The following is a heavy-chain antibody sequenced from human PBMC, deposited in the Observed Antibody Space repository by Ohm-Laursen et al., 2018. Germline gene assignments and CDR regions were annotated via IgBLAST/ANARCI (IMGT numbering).Heavy chain of an antibody. D-gene: IGHD4-17*01. CDR3: ARLTTVTHHDALDI. V-gene: IGHV2-70*11. CDR2: IDWDDDK. Sequence: TQTLTLTYTFSGFSLSTSGMCVSWIRQPPGKALEWLARIDWDDDKYYSSSLKTRLTISKDTSKNQVVLTMTNMDPVDTATYYCARLTTVTHHDALDIWGQGTMVTVSS. CDR1: GFSLSTSGMC. J-gene: IGHJ3*02.